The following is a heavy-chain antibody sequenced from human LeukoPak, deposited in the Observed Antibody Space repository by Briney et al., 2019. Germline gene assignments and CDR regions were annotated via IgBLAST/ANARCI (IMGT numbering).Heavy chain of an antibody. J-gene: IGHJ2*01. CDR1: GGTFSSYA. CDR2: IIPIFGTA. Sequence: ASVKVSCKASGGTFSSYAISLVRQAPGQGLEWMGRIIPIFGTANYAQKFQGRVTITADKSTSTAYMELSSLRSEDTAVYYCAREIAVAAPWYFDLWGRGTLVTVSS. V-gene: IGHV1-69*06. CDR3: AREIAVAAPWYFDL. D-gene: IGHD6-19*01.